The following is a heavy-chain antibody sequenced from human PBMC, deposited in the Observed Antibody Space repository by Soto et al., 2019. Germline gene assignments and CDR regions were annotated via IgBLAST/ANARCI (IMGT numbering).Heavy chain of an antibody. CDR2: TSNDGSKK. V-gene: IGHV3-30-3*02. D-gene: IGHD3-16*01. CDR3: AKNYVWGNAPGDAFDI. Sequence: QVQLVESGGGVVQPGRSLRLSCAASGFTFSSYAMHWVRQAPGKGLEWVAVTSNDGSKKYYADSVKGRFTISRDNSKNTLYRQMNSLRAEDTAVYHCAKNYVWGNAPGDAFDIWGQGTMVTVSS. J-gene: IGHJ3*02. CDR1: GFTFSSYA.